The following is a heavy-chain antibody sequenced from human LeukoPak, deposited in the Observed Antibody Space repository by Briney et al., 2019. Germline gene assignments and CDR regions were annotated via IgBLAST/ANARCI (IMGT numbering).Heavy chain of an antibody. J-gene: IGHJ4*02. V-gene: IGHV1-8*01. Sequence: GASVKVSCKTSGYNFINYDISWVRQAPGQGLEWMGWMRPSSGKTGYAQKFQGRVTMTRNISISTAYMELSSPRFEDTAVYYCARERGGQAGSYFPSWGQGTLVTVSS. CDR2: MRPSSGKT. D-gene: IGHD1-26*01. CDR1: GYNFINYD. CDR3: ARERGGQAGSYFPS.